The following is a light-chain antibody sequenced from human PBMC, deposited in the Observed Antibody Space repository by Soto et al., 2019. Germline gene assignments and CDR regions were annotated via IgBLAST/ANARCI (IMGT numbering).Light chain of an antibody. Sequence: QSVLTQPPSPSGTPGQRVTISCSGSSSNIGINTVNCYHQLPGTAPKLLIYSTNQRPSGIPARFSGSQSGTSAALAISGLQSEDEAEYYCAVWDDGLQDVVFGGGTKLTVL. CDR2: STN. CDR1: SSNIGINT. V-gene: IGLV1-44*01. CDR3: AVWDDGLQDVV. J-gene: IGLJ2*01.